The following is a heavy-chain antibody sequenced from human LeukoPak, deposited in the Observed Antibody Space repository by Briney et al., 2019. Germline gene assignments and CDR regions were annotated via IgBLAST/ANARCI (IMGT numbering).Heavy chain of an antibody. CDR2: ISSSSSYI. Sequence: GGSLRLSCAASGFTLSSYSLNWVRQAPGKGLEWVSCISSSSSYIYYADSVKGRFTISRDNAKNSLYLQMNSLRAEDTAVYYCATYSRGYLGNVNAFDIWGQGTMVTVSS. CDR3: ATYSRGYLGNVNAFDI. V-gene: IGHV3-21*01. D-gene: IGHD3-22*01. CDR1: GFTLSSYS. J-gene: IGHJ3*02.